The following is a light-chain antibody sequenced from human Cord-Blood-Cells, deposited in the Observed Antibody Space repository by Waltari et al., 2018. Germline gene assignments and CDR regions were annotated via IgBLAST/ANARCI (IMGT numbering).Light chain of an antibody. Sequence: NFMLTQPHSVPESPGNTVTISCTGSSGSISSNYVQRYQQRPGSAPTTVIYEDNQRPSGVPDRFSGSIDSSSNSASLTISGLKTEDEADYYCQSYDSSNSWVFGGGTKLTVL. CDR3: QSYDSSNSWV. CDR1: SGSISSNY. V-gene: IGLV6-57*02. J-gene: IGLJ3*02. CDR2: EDN.